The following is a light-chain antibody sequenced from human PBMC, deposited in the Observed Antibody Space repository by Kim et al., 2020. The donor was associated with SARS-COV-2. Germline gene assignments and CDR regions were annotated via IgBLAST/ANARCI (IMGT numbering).Light chain of an antibody. CDR1: SLRSYY. CDR2: GKN. J-gene: IGLJ3*02. V-gene: IGLV3-19*01. Sequence: SSELTQDPAVSVALGQTVRITCQGDSLRSYYASWYQQKPGQAPVLVTYGKNNRPSGIPDRFSGSSSGNTASLTITGAQAEDEAEYYCNLRDSSGYRWVFG. CDR3: NLRDSSGYRWV.